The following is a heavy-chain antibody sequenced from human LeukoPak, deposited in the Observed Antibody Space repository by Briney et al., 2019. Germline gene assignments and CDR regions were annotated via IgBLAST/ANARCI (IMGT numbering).Heavy chain of an antibody. V-gene: IGHV3-74*01. CDR3: ASEEGGLVV. J-gene: IGHJ6*01. CDR2: IKADGTYT. CDR1: GFTFSRHW. Sequence: PGGSLRLSYAASGFTFSRHWMHWARQAPGKGVVWVSRIKADGTYTSYADSVKGRFTIARDNAKSTLYLQMHALRGEDTAIYYGASEEGGLVVWGQGTTVTVSS.